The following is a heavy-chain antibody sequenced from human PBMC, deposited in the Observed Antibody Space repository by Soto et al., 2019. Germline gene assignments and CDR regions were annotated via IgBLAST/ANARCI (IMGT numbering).Heavy chain of an antibody. CDR2: IYYSGST. CDR3: ARVKAGVVY. D-gene: IGHD6-13*01. J-gene: IGHJ4*02. Sequence: QVQLQESGPGLVKPSQTLSLTCTVSGGSISSVDYFWSWLRQPPGQGLEWIGYIYYSGSTYYTPSLKSLVTISFDTSKNQFSQKLSSVTAADTAVYYCARVKAGVVYWGQGTLGTVFS. V-gene: IGHV4-30-4*01. CDR1: GGSISSVDYF.